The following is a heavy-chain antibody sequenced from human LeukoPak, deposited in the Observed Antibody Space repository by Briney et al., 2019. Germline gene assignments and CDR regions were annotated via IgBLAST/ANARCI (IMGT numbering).Heavy chain of an antibody. CDR2: ISSSSSTI. V-gene: IGHV3-48*01. CDR1: GFTVSSNS. D-gene: IGHD3-10*01. CDR3: ARDYYGSGSYYNDPYFDY. Sequence: PGGSLRLSCTVSGFTVSSNSMSWVRQAPGKGLEWVSYISSSSSTIYYADSVKGRFTISRDNAKNSLYLQMNSLRAEDTAVYYCARDYYGSGSYYNDPYFDYWGQGTLVTVSS. J-gene: IGHJ4*02.